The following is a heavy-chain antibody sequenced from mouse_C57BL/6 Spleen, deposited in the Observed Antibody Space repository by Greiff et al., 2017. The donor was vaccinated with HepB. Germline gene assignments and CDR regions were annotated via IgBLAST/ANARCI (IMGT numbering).Heavy chain of an antibody. D-gene: IGHD2-5*01. V-gene: IGHV1-82*01. CDR3: ARYSNYVDYYAMDY. Sequence: VKLMESGPELVKPGASVKISCKASGYAFSSSWMNWVKQRPGKGLEWIGRIYPGDGDTNYNGKFKGKATLTADKSSSTAYMQLSSLTSEDSAVYFCARYSNYVDYYAMDYWGQGTSVTVSS. CDR1: GYAFSSSW. J-gene: IGHJ4*01. CDR2: IYPGDGDT.